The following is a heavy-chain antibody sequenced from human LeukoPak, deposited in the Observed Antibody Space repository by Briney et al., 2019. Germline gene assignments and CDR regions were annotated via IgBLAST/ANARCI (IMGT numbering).Heavy chain of an antibody. J-gene: IGHJ4*02. CDR3: AKGHSSGWYYFDY. CDR1: GFTFSRYG. D-gene: IGHD6-19*01. CDR2: ISYDGSSK. Sequence: PGGSLRLSCAASGFTFSRYGMHWVRQAPGRGLEWVAVISYDGSSKYYADSVKGRFTISRDNSKNTLYLQMNSLRAEDTAVYYCAKGHSSGWYYFDYWGQGTLVTVSS. V-gene: IGHV3-30*18.